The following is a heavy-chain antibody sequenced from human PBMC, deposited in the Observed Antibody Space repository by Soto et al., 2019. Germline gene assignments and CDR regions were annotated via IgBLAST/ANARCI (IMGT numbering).Heavy chain of an antibody. CDR3: SRGILV. CDR1: GGSINSGGYC. J-gene: IGHJ4*02. Sequence: SETLSLTCTVSGGSINSGGYCWSGIRQHPGKGLDWIGCISYGGSTSYNPSLKIRVTISVDTSKNQFSLKLTSVTAADTAVYYCSRGILVWGQGALVTVSS. CDR2: ISYGGST. V-gene: IGHV4-31*03. D-gene: IGHD5-18*01.